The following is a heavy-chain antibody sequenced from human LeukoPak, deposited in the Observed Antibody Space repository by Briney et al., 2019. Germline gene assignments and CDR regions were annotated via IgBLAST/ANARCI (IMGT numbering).Heavy chain of an antibody. V-gene: IGHV1-18*01. CDR2: ISPHNGNT. Sequence: ASVKVSCKASGYTFTNYDISWVRQAPGKGLEWMGWISPHNGNTDSAQEFQGRITLTTDTSTSTAYMELRSLTSDDSAVYYCATGGGDWYSDLWGRGTLVTVSS. CDR1: GYTFTNYD. D-gene: IGHD3-10*01. CDR3: ATGGGDWYSDL. J-gene: IGHJ2*01.